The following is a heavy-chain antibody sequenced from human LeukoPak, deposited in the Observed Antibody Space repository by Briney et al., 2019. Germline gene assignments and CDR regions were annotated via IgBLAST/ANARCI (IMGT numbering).Heavy chain of an antibody. CDR2: ISYDGSNK. J-gene: IGHJ4*02. D-gene: IGHD6-6*01. V-gene: IGHV3-30-3*01. CDR3: AKDGSITEPWGFDY. CDR1: GFTFSSYA. Sequence: TGGSLRLSCAASGFTFSSYAMHWVRQAPGKGLEWVAVISYDGSNKYYADSVKGRFTISRDNSKNTLYLQMNSLRAEDTAVYYCAKDGSITEPWGFDYWGQGTLVTVSS.